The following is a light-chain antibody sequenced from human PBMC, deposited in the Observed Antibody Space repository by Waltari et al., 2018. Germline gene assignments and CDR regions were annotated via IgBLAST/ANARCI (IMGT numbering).Light chain of an antibody. V-gene: IGKV1-39*01. CDR2: LAS. CDR1: QTISHF. CDR3: QQYYSYPPVT. Sequence: DIQMTQSPSSLSASIGDRVTITCRASQTISHFLNWYQQKPGKAPKLLVYLASNLQSGVPSKFSGRGSGTDFTLTISCLQSEDFATYYCQQYYSYPPVTFGGGTKVEIK. J-gene: IGKJ4*01.